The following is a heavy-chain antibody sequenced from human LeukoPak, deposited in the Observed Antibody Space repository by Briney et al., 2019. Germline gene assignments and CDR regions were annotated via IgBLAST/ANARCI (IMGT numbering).Heavy chain of an antibody. CDR2: ISIYNDNT. Sequence: ASVKVSCKASGYDFINYGISWVRQAPGQGLEWMGWISIYNDNTDYKLQGRVTMTTDTSTSTAYMEVRSLRSDDTAVYYCARGGPFPSSSSSREYYLDYWGQGTLVTVSS. J-gene: IGHJ4*02. CDR3: ARGGPFPSSSSSREYYLDY. D-gene: IGHD6-6*01. V-gene: IGHV1-18*01. CDR1: GYDFINYG.